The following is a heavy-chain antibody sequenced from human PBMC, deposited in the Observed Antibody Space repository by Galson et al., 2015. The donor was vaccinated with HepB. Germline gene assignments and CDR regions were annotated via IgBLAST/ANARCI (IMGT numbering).Heavy chain of an antibody. CDR1: GYSFTSYW. J-gene: IGHJ5*02. Sequence: QSGAEVKKPGESLKISCKGSGYSFTSYWIGWVRQMPGKGLEWMGIIYPGDSDTRYSPSFQGQVTISADKSISTAYLQWSSLKASDTAMYYCARAAIAARPEVWFDPWGQGTLVTVSS. CDR3: ARAAIAARPEVWFDP. CDR2: IYPGDSDT. V-gene: IGHV5-51*03. D-gene: IGHD6-6*01.